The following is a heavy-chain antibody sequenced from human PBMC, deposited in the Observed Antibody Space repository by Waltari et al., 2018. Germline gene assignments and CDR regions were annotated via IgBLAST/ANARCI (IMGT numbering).Heavy chain of an antibody. D-gene: IGHD1-1*01. CDR2: IKEDGSQK. Sequence: EVQLVEAGGGLVQPGGSLRLPCAASGFTVGPYWMAWVRQAPGKGLEWVANIKEDGSQKYFADSVKGRFTISRDNAKNSLYLEMNSLRAEDTAVYYCARDGLERHSCFDYWGQGALVTVSS. J-gene: IGHJ4*02. CDR3: ARDGLERHSCFDY. V-gene: IGHV3-7*04. CDR1: GFTVGPYW.